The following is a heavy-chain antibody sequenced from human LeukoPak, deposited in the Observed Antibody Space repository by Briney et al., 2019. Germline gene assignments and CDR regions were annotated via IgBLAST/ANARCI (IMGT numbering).Heavy chain of an antibody. CDR3: ARGAIFWRFDY. V-gene: IGHV3-23*01. CDR2: INGGGGAT. Sequence: GGSLRLFCEASGFRITTYAMSGVREAPGKGQEWVSLINGGGGATYYADSVKGRFTISRDNSKNTLYLQMNSLRAEDSATYYCARGAIFWRFDYWGQGTLVTVSS. CDR1: GFRITTYA. J-gene: IGHJ4*02. D-gene: IGHD3-3*01.